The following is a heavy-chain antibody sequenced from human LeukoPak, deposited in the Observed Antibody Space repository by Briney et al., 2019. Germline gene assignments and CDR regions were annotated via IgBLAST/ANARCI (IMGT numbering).Heavy chain of an antibody. CDR1: GYSISSGYY. CDR2: IYHSGST. V-gene: IGHV4-38-2*02. CDR3: ARDRAPKGSGYGIGEVWFDP. D-gene: IGHD5-12*01. Sequence: SETLSLTCTVSGYSISSGYYWGWIRQPPGKGLEWIGSIYHSGSTYYNPSLKSRVTISVDTSKNQFSLKLSSVTAADTAVYYCARDRAPKGSGYGIGEVWFDPWGQGTLVTVSS. J-gene: IGHJ5*02.